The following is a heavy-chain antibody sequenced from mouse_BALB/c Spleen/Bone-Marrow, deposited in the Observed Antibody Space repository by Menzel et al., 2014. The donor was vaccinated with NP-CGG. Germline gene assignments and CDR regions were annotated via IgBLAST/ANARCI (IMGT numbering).Heavy chain of an antibody. CDR1: GFSLTSYG. D-gene: IGHD3-1*01. J-gene: IGHJ3*01. V-gene: IGHV2-9*02. Sequence: VNLVESGPGLVAPSQSLSITCTVSGFSLTSYGVHWVRQPPGKGLEWLGVIWAGGSTSYNSALMSRLSISKDNSKSQVFLKMNSLQTDDTAMYYCARDRGPPYWGQGTLVTVSA. CDR2: IWAGGST. CDR3: ARDRGPPY.